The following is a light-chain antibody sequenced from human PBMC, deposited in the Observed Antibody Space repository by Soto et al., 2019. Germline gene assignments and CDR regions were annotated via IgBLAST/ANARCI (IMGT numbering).Light chain of an antibody. J-gene: IGLJ2*01. CDR2: STN. CDR1: SGSVSTTYY. V-gene: IGLV8-61*02. Sequence: QTVVTQEPSFSVSPGGTVTLTCGLTSGSVSTTYYPSWYQQTPGQAPRPLIYSTNIRSSGVTDCFSGSILWNKAALTITGAQADDESDYHCMLYMGGGLVVFGGGTKLTVL. CDR3: MLYMGGGLVV.